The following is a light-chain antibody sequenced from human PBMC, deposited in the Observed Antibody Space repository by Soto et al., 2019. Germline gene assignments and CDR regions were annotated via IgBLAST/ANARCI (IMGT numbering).Light chain of an antibody. CDR3: QQYNSCPRP. V-gene: IGKV3-15*01. CDR2: GAS. Sequence: EIVMTQSPATLSVSPGERATLSCRASQSVSSNLAWYQQKPGQAPRLLIYGASTRATGIPARFSGSGSGTEFTLTISSLQSEDFAVDYCQQYNSCPRPVAQGTKV. CDR1: QSVSSN. J-gene: IGKJ1*01.